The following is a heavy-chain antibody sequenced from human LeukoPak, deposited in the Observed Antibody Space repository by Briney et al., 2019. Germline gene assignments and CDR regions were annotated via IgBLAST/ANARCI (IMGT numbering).Heavy chain of an antibody. CDR1: GYSISSGYY. CDR3: ASTLYDILTGYYNGPLDY. V-gene: IGHV4-38-2*02. CDR2: IYHSGST. D-gene: IGHD3-9*01. Sequence: SETLSLTCTVSGYSISSGYYWGWIRQPPGKGLEWIGSIYHSGSTYYNPSLKSRVTISVDTSKNQFSLKLSSVTAADTAVYYCASTLYDILTGYYNGPLDYWGQGTLVTVSS. J-gene: IGHJ4*02.